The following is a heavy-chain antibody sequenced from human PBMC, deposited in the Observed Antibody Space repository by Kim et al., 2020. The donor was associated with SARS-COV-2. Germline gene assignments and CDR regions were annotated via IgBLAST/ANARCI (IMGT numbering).Heavy chain of an antibody. J-gene: IGHJ4*02. CDR3: AKDRVGGVFDY. Sequence: YYADSVKGRLTISRDNSKNTLYLQMNSLGAEDTAVYYCAKDRVGGVFDYWGQGTLVTVSS. D-gene: IGHD2-15*01. V-gene: IGHV3-23*03.